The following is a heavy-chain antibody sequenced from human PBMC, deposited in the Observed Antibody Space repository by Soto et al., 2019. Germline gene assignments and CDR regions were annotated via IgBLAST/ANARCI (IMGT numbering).Heavy chain of an antibody. CDR1: GYTFTGFY. D-gene: IGHD6-19*01. J-gene: IGHJ4*02. V-gene: IGHV1-2*02. CDR2: INPNSGGT. CDR3: ARAGAGSYSTFHF. Sequence: GASVKVSCKASGYTFTGFYLHWLRQAPRQGLEWMGWINPNSGGTNYAQKFQGRVTFTRDTSIDTAYMELTRLGSDDTAVYFCARAGAGSYSTFHFWGQGTPVTVSS.